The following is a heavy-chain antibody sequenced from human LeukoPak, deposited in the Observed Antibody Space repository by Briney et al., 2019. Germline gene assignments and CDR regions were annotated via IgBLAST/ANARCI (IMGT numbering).Heavy chain of an antibody. J-gene: IGHJ4*02. CDR1: GYTFTSYG. Sequence: ASVKVSCKASGYTFTSYGISWVRQAPGQGLEWMGWINPNSGGTNYAQKFQGRVTMTRDTSISTAYMELSRLRSDDTAVYYCARLTGDRHYWGQGTLVTVSS. CDR3: ARLTGDRHY. D-gene: IGHD7-27*01. V-gene: IGHV1-2*02. CDR2: INPNSGGT.